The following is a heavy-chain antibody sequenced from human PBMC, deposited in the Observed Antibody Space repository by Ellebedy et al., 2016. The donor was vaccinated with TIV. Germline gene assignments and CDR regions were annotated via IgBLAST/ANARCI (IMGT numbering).Heavy chain of an antibody. CDR3: ARGWSVPGTRADY. CDR1: GYSFINYA. CDR2: INPNTGNP. D-gene: IGHD6-13*01. Sequence: AASVKVSCKDSGYSFINYAILWVRHDPGQGPEWMGWINPNTGNPTYAQDFTGRFDFSLETSVRTAYLQISSLKAEDTAVYYCARGWSVPGTRADYWGQGTLVTVSS. J-gene: IGHJ4*02. V-gene: IGHV7-4-1*02.